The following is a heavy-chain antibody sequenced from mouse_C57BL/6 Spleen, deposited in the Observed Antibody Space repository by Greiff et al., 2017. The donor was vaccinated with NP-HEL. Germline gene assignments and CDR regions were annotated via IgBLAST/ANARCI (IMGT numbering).Heavy chain of an antibody. CDR1: GYTFTDYN. CDR2: INPNNGGT. CDR3: ARGDYDDFSFDY. V-gene: IGHV1-18*01. Sequence: EVQRVESGPELVKPGASVKIPCKASGYTFTDYNMDWVKQSHGKSLEWIGDINPNNGGTIYNQKFKGKATLTVDKSSSTAYMQLSSLTSEDSAVYFCARGDYDDFSFDYWGQGTTLTVSS. D-gene: IGHD2-4*01. J-gene: IGHJ2*01.